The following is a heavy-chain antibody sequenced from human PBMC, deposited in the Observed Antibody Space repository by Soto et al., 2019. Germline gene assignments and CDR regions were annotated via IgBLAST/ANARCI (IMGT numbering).Heavy chain of an antibody. V-gene: IGHV3-11*06. Sequence: GGVLRLPCGASWFNFIDHFISWIRQAPGKGLEWVSYISNSGDYTNYADSVKGRFTISRDNAKNSLFLQMNSLRVEDTAVYYCARDPLWATDTTWGQGTLVTVSS. J-gene: IGHJ4*02. CDR1: WFNFIDHF. CDR2: ISNSGDYT. CDR3: ARDPLWATDTT. D-gene: IGHD4-17*01.